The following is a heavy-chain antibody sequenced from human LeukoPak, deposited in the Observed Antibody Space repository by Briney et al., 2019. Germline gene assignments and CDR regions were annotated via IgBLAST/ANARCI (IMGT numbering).Heavy chain of an antibody. J-gene: IGHJ4*02. V-gene: IGHV4-30-2*01. Sequence: PSETLSLTCAVSGGSINSGGYSWSWIRQPPGKGLEWIGYIYHTGSTSYIPSLKTRVTISLDRSKNQFSLKLTSVTAADTAVYYCARGGYSSVWGQGTLVTVSS. D-gene: IGHD6-13*01. CDR1: GGSINSGGYS. CDR3: ARGGYSSV. CDR2: IYHTGST.